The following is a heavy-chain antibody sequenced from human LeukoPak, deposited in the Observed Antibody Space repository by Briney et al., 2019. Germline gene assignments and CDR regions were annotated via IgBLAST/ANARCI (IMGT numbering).Heavy chain of an antibody. D-gene: IGHD6-13*01. J-gene: IGHJ4*02. CDR1: GYTFTSYY. CDR2: INPSGGST. V-gene: IGHV1-46*01. Sequence: ASVKVSCKASGYTFTSYYIHWVRQAPGQGLEWMGIINPSGGSTSYAQKFQGRVTMTRDTSTSTVYMELSSLRSEDTAVYYCARALAAAGFFDYWGQGTLVTVSS. CDR3: ARALAAAGFFDY.